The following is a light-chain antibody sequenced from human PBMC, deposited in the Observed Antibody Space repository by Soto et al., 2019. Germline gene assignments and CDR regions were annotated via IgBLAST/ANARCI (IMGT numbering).Light chain of an antibody. Sequence: EIVMTQSPATLSVSPGERATLSCRASQSINRHLAWYRQKPGQAPRLLIYDASNRATGTPARFSGSGSGTDFTLTISSLEPEDFAVYYCQQRSNWPPFTFGQGTRLE. CDR3: QQRSNWPPFT. CDR2: DAS. CDR1: QSINRH. V-gene: IGKV3-11*01. J-gene: IGKJ5*01.